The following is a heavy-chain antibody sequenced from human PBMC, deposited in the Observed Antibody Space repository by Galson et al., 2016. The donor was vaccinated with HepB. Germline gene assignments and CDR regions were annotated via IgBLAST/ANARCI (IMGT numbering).Heavy chain of an antibody. Sequence: ETLSLTCTVSGGSMTSYHWSWIRQPPGKGLEWIAYVYYTGSASYNPPLKSRVFISIDTSKNQFSLKLNSVTAADTAMYYCARHRPCSGGSCYPKYFDYWGQGTLVTVSS. CDR2: VYYTGSA. CDR1: GGSMTSYH. D-gene: IGHD2-15*01. J-gene: IGHJ4*02. V-gene: IGHV4-59*08. CDR3: ARHRPCSGGSCYPKYFDY.